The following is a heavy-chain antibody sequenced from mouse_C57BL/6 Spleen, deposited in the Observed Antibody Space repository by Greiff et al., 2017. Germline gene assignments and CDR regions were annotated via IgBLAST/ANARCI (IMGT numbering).Heavy chain of an antibody. J-gene: IGHJ2*01. CDR2: ISGGGGNT. Sequence: EVQLVESGGGLVKPGGSLKLSCAASGFTFSSYTMSWVRQTPEKRLEWVATISGGGGNTYYPDSVKGRFTISRDNAKNTLYLQMSSLRSEDTALYYCARHAWDGLDYWGQGTTLTVSS. CDR3: ARHAWDGLDY. V-gene: IGHV5-9*01. D-gene: IGHD4-1*01. CDR1: GFTFSSYT.